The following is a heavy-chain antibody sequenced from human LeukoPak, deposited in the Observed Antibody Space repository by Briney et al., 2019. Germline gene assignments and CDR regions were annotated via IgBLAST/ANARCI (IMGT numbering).Heavy chain of an antibody. CDR1: AFIFSGHW. CDR3: ATSYDMGWLIGY. D-gene: IGHD3/OR15-3a*01. V-gene: IGHV3-7*03. CDR2: IKEDGSER. J-gene: IGHJ4*02. Sequence: GGSLRLSCEASAFIFSGHWLNWVRQTPGKGLEWVASIKEDGSERQYVDSVKGRFTISRDNGKSSLYLQMNSLRAEDTALYYCATSYDMGWLIGYWGQGTLVTVSS.